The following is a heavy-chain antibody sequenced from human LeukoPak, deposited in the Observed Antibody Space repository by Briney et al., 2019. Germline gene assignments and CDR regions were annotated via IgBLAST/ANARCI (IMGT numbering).Heavy chain of an antibody. CDR1: GFTFNSYS. CDR3: ARIGVVGATSPFYYFDY. J-gene: IGHJ4*02. V-gene: IGHV3-21*01. D-gene: IGHD1-26*01. Sequence: GGSLRLSCAASGFTFNSYSMNWVRQAPGKGLEWVSSISGSNSYIYYADSVKGRFTISRDNAKNSLYLQMNSLRAEDTAVYYCARIGVVGATSPFYYFDYWGQGTLVTVSS. CDR2: ISGSNSYI.